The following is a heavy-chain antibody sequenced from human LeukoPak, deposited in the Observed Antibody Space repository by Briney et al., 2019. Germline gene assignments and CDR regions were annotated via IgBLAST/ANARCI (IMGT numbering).Heavy chain of an antibody. V-gene: IGHV1-3*01. CDR2: INAGNGNT. D-gene: IGHD6-13*01. Sequence: AASVKVSCKASGYTFTSYAMHRVRQAPGQGLEWMGWINAGNGNTKYSQKFQGRVTITRDTSASTAYMELSSLRSEDTAVYYCARGRSSSWYLDYWGQGTLVTVSS. CDR1: GYTFTSYA. CDR3: ARGRSSSWYLDY. J-gene: IGHJ4*02.